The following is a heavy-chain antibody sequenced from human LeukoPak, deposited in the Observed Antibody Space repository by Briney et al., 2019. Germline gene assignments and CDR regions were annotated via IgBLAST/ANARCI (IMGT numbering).Heavy chain of an antibody. D-gene: IGHD4-11*01. CDR2: INPSGGRT. Sequence: GASVKVSCKASGYTFISYYMHWVRQATGQGLEWMGIINPSGGRTSYAQKFQGRVTVTRDTSTSTVYMELSSLRSEDTGVYYRARASDYSSNDYWGQGTLVIVSS. CDR1: GYTFISYY. CDR3: ARASDYSSNDY. J-gene: IGHJ4*02. V-gene: IGHV1-46*01.